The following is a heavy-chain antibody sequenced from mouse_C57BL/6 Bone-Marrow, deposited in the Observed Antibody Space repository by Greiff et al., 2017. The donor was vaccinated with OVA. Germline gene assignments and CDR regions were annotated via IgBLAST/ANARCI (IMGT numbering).Heavy chain of an antibody. CDR2: LSPGSGST. CDR3: ARKLGYFDY. CDR1: GYTFTSYW. J-gene: IGHJ2*01. D-gene: IGHD4-1*01. V-gene: IGHV1-55*01. Sequence: QVQLQQPGAELVKPGASVKMSCQASGYTFTSYWITWVKQRPGQGLEWIGDLSPGSGSTNYNEKFKSKATLTVDTSSSTAYMQLSSLTSEDSAVYYCARKLGYFDYWGQGTTLTVSS.